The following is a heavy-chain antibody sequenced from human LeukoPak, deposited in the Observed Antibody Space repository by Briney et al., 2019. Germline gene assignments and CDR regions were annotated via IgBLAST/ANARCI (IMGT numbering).Heavy chain of an antibody. J-gene: IGHJ4*02. CDR3: AREYSRSVVAGSRPDL. D-gene: IGHD2-21*01. CDR1: GGSISSSSYH. V-gene: IGHV4-39*02. CDR2: MYYRGTT. Sequence: PSETLALTCSVSGGSISSSSYHWGWIRQSPGKGLEWIGNMYYRGTTYENSSLKSRLTLSIDTSNNHFSLKLTSVTAADTAVYFCAREYSRSVVAGSRPDLWGQGLLVTVSS.